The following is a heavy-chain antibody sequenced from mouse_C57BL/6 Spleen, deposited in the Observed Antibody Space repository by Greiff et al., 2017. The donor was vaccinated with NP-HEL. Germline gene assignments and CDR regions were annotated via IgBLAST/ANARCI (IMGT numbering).Heavy chain of an antibody. CDR1: GYTFTSYW. CDR3: AIRAYYSNYPYAMDY. CDR2: IHPSDSDT. D-gene: IGHD2-5*01. V-gene: IGHV1-74*01. Sequence: VQLQQPGAELVKPGASVKVSCKASGYTFTSYWMHWVKQRPGQGLEWIGRIHPSDSDTNYNQKFKGKATLTVDKSSSTAYMQLSSLTSEDSAVYYCAIRAYYSNYPYAMDYWGQGTSVTVSS. J-gene: IGHJ4*01.